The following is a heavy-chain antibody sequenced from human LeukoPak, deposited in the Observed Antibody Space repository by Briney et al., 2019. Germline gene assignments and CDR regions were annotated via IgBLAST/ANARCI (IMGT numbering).Heavy chain of an antibody. CDR3: ARSTGYSYGYRLDY. CDR1: GFTFSDYY. D-gene: IGHD5-18*01. CDR2: INSSSSYT. J-gene: IGHJ4*02. Sequence: GGSLRLSCAASGFTFSDYYMSWIRQAPGKGLEWVSYINSSSSYTNYADSVKGRFTISRDNAKNSLYLQMNSLRAEDTAVYYCARSTGYSYGYRLDYWGQGTLVTVSS. V-gene: IGHV3-11*06.